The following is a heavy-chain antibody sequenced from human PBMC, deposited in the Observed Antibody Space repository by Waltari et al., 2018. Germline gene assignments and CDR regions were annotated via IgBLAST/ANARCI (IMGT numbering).Heavy chain of an antibody. D-gene: IGHD1-1*01. J-gene: IGHJ6*02. CDR3: ARVNGYYYYGMDV. V-gene: IGHV4-59*11. CDR1: GGSISSHY. Sequence: QVQLQESGPGLVKPSETLSLTCPVSGGSISSHYWSWIRQPPGKGLEWIGYIYYSGSTNYNPSLKSRVTISVDTSKNQFSLKLSSVTAADTAVYYCARVNGYYYYGMDVWGQGTTVTVSS. CDR2: IYYSGST.